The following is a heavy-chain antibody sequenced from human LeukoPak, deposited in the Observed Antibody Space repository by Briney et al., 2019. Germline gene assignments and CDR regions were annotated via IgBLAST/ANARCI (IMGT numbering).Heavy chain of an antibody. J-gene: IGHJ4*02. D-gene: IGHD3-16*01. CDR2: ISYDGSNK. V-gene: IGHV3-30*18. CDR1: GFTFSSYG. CDR3: AKDLGGPPQF. Sequence: GGSLRLSCAASGFTFSSYGMHWVRQAPGKGLEWVAVISYDGSNKYYADSVKGRFTISRDNSKNTLYLQMNSLRAEDTAVYYCAKDLGGPPQFWGQGTLVTVSS.